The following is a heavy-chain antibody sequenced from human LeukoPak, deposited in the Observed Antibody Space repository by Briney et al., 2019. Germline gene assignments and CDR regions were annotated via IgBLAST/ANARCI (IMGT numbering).Heavy chain of an antibody. V-gene: IGHV4-4*07. Sequence: PSETLSLTCTVSGGSISSYYWSWIRQPAGKGLEWIGRIYTSGSTNYNPSLKSRVTMSVDTSKNQFSLKLSSVTAADTAVYYCARDASSSSWTGAWFDYWGQGTLVTVSS. J-gene: IGHJ4*02. D-gene: IGHD6-13*01. CDR1: GGSISSYY. CDR3: ARDASSSSWTGAWFDY. CDR2: IYTSGST.